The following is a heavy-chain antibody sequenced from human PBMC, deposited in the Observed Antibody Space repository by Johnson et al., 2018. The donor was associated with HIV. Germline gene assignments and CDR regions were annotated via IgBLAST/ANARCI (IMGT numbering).Heavy chain of an antibody. J-gene: IGHJ3*02. D-gene: IGHD6-13*01. V-gene: IGHV3-30*04. CDR1: AFTLTNYA. CDR2: ISYDETYK. CDR3: ASLSSSLFGAFDI. Sequence: QVHLVESGGGVVQPGRSLRLSCAASAFTLTNYAIHWVRQAPGKGLEWVAIISYDETYKDYADSVKGRFTISRDNSKNTLYLQMNSLRAEDTAVYYCASLSSSLFGAFDIWGQGTMVTVS.